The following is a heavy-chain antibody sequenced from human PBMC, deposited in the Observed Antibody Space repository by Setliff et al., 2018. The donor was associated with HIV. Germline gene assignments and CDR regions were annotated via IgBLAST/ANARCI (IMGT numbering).Heavy chain of an antibody. V-gene: IGHV3-74*01. J-gene: IGHJ4*02. Sequence: GGSLRLSCAASGFTLSRHWIHWVRQAPGQGLVWVSYITNEERGPKYADFVKGRFTVSRDDAKNTAYLQLNSLSAEDTAVYYCARDGGFGTPYDNWGQGTLVTVSS. D-gene: IGHD1-7*01. CDR2: ITNEERGP. CDR1: GFTLSRHW. CDR3: ARDGGFGTPYDN.